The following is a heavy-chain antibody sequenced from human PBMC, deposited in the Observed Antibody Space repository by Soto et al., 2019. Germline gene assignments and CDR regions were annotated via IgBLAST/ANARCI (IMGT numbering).Heavy chain of an antibody. CDR1: GFTFSDYY. CDR3: ARDGFEIGTKQQLTPSLYYYGMDV. J-gene: IGHJ6*02. CDR2: ISSSGSTI. Sequence: GGSLRLSCAASGFTFSDYYMSWIRQAPGKGLEWVSYISSSGSTIYYADSVKGRFTISRDNAKNSLYLQRNSLRAEDTAVYYCARDGFEIGTKQQLTPSLYYYGMDVWGQRTTVTVSS. V-gene: IGHV3-11*01. D-gene: IGHD6-13*01.